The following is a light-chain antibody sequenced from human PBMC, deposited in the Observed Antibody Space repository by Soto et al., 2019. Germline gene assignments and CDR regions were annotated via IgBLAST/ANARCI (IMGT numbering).Light chain of an antibody. Sequence: IVLTHSPATLSLSPGARATLSVRASQSVSSYLAWYQQKPGQAPRLLIYDASDRATGIPGRFSGSGSGTDFTLTISSLEPEDFATYYCQQSYSTPRTFGQGTKVDIK. CDR2: DAS. V-gene: IGKV3-11*01. CDR3: QQSYSTPRT. CDR1: QSVSSY. J-gene: IGKJ1*01.